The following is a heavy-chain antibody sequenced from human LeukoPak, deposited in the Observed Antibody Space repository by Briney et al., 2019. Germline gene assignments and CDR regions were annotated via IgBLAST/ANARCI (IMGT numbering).Heavy chain of an antibody. V-gene: IGHV4-59*08. CDR2: IYYRGST. Sequence: SETLSLTCTVSGGSISSHYWSWIRQPPGKGLEWIGYIYYRGSTNYNPPLKSRVTISVDTSKSQFSLKLSSVTAADTAVYYCASLYYYGSGSHNAEYFQYWGQGTLVTVSS. J-gene: IGHJ1*01. CDR3: ASLYYYGSGSHNAEYFQY. D-gene: IGHD3-10*01. CDR1: GGSISSHY.